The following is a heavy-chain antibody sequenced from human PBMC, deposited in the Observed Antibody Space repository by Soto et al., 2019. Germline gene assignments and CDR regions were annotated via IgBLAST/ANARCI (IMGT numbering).Heavy chain of an antibody. J-gene: IGHJ6*02. Sequence: TGGSLRLSCAASGFTFRSYAMSWVRQAPGKGLEWVSSLSNSGSDTYYADSVKGRFTVSRANSKNTLYLQLNSLRAEDAAVYYCVKPTFYDSDGAGAMDVWGQGTTVTAP. CDR2: LSNSGSDT. D-gene: IGHD3-22*01. CDR3: VKPTFYDSDGAGAMDV. V-gene: IGHV3-23*01. CDR1: GFTFRSYA.